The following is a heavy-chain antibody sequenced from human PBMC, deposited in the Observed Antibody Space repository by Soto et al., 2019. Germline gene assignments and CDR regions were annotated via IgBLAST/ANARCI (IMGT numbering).Heavy chain of an antibody. V-gene: IGHV3-23*01. CDR3: AKESSSTSWYGGWAYFDY. J-gene: IGHJ4*02. D-gene: IGHD6-13*01. CDR1: EFTFSSYA. Sequence: GGSLRLSCAASEFTFSSYAMGWVRQAPGKGLQWVSSISGGGDTTYDADSVRGRFTISRDNSKNTLYLQMNSLRAEDTAVYYCAKESSSTSWYGGWAYFDYWGQGTL. CDR2: ISGGGDTT.